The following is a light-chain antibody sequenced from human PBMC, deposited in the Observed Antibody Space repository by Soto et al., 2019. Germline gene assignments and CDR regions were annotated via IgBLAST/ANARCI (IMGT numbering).Light chain of an antibody. CDR3: CSYAGSYSYA. J-gene: IGLJ1*01. CDR2: DVT. CDR1: SSDVGGYNY. V-gene: IGLV2-11*01. Sequence: QSALTQPRSVSGSPGQSVAMSCTGTSSDVGGYNYVSWYQQHPGKAPKLMIYDVTKRPSGVPDRFSASKSGNTASLTISGLQADDEADYYCCSYAGSYSYAFGTGTKVTVL.